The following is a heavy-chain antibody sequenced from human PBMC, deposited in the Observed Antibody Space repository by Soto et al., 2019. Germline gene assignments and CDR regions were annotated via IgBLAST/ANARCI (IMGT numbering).Heavy chain of an antibody. V-gene: IGHV1-69*13. J-gene: IGHJ3*02. Sequence: SVKVSCKASGGTFSSYAISWLRQAPGQGLEWMGGIIPIFGTANYAQKFQGRVTITADESTSTAYMELSSLRSEDTAVYYCARDLYYYDSSGHHDAFDIWGQGTMVTVSS. CDR1: GGTFSSYA. CDR2: IIPIFGTA. D-gene: IGHD3-22*01. CDR3: ARDLYYYDSSGHHDAFDI.